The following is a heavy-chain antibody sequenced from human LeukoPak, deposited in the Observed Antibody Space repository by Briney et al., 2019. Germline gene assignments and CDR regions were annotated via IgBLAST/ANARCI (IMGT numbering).Heavy chain of an antibody. Sequence: ASVRVSCKTSGYTFSNFGINWVRQAPGQGLEWMGVINPDGGGTTYTQKFQGRVTMTRDTSTSTVYMELTSLGSEDTAVYYCARDHRDVSEGYTSGYFDYWGQGTLVTVSS. J-gene: IGHJ4*02. CDR3: ARDHRDVSEGYTSGYFDY. D-gene: IGHD1-1*01. CDR1: GYTFSNFG. CDR2: INPDGGGT. V-gene: IGHV1-46*01.